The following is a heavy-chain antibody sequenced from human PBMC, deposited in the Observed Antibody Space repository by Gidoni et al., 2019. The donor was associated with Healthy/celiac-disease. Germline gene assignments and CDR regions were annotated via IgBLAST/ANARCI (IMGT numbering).Heavy chain of an antibody. CDR2: ISWNSGSI. CDR1: GFTFADYA. CDR3: AKDISGIAAAGIDY. Sequence: EVQLVESGGGLVQPGRSLRLSCAASGFTFADYAMHWVRQAPGKGLEWVSGISWNSGSIGYADSVKGRFTISRDNAKNSLYLQMNSLRAEDTALYYCAKDISGIAAAGIDYWGQGTLVTVSS. V-gene: IGHV3-9*01. J-gene: IGHJ4*02. D-gene: IGHD6-13*01.